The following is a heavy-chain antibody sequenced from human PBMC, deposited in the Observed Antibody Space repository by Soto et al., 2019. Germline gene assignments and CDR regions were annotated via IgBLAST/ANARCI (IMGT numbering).Heavy chain of an antibody. V-gene: IGHV4-34*01. CDR3: ARWGCSGGSCYVRSNWFDP. J-gene: IGHJ5*02. Sequence: SETLSLTCAVYGGSFSGYYWSWIRQPPGKGLEWIGEINHSGSTNYNPSLKSRVTISVDTSKNQFSLKLSSVTAADTAVYYCARWGCSGGSCYVRSNWFDPWGQGTLVTFSS. CDR2: INHSGST. D-gene: IGHD2-15*01. CDR1: GGSFSGYY.